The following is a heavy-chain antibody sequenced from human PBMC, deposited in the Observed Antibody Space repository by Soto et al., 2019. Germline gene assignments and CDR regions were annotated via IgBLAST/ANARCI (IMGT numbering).Heavy chain of an antibody. Sequence: SETLSPTCAGYGGSFRGYYWTWIRQPPGTGLEWIGEINHSGSTNYNPSLKSRVTISVDTSKNQFSLKLTSVTAADTAVYYCARDKIPGLFDYWGQGTLVTVSS. J-gene: IGHJ4*02. D-gene: IGHD2-21*01. CDR2: INHSGST. V-gene: IGHV4-34*01. CDR1: GGSFRGYY. CDR3: ARDKIPGLFDY.